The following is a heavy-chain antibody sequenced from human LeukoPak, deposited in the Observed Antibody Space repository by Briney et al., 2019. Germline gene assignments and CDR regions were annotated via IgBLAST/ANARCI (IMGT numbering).Heavy chain of an antibody. CDR3: ARTVEGVVVVAATKYYYYYMDV. CDR1: GGSFSGYY. Sequence: PSETLSLTCVVYGGSFSGYYRSWIRQPPGEGLEWIGEINHIGSTNYSPSLKSRVTISVDTSKNQFSLKLSSVTAADTAVYYCARTVEGVVVVAATKYYYYYMDVWGKGTTVTVSS. V-gene: IGHV4-34*01. D-gene: IGHD2-15*01. J-gene: IGHJ6*03. CDR2: INHIGST.